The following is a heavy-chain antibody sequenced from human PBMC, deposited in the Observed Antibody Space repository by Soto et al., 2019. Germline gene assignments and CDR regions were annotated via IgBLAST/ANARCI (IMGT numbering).Heavy chain of an antibody. CDR3: ARGPDSSGQGTNDAFDI. CDR2: IYHSGST. V-gene: IGHV4-30-2*01. J-gene: IGHJ3*02. D-gene: IGHD3-22*01. CDR1: GGSISSGGYS. Sequence: QLQLQESGSGLVKPSQTLSLTCAVSGGSISSGGYSWSWIRQPPGKGLEWIGYIYHSGSTYYNPSLKSRVTISVDRSKNQFSLKLSSVTAADTAVYYCARGPDSSGQGTNDAFDIWGQGTMVTVSS.